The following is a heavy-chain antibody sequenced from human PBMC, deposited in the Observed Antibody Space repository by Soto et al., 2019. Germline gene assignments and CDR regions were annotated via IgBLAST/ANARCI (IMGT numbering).Heavy chain of an antibody. CDR3: ARDRSTDFGLDV. J-gene: IGHJ6*02. CDR2: ISDGGERT. V-gene: IGHV3-23*01. CDR1: GFTFTDYV. Sequence: LRLSCVASGFTFTDYVMSWVRQVPGKGLEWVSSISDGGERTDYRDSVRGRFTISRDNARFTLHLQMNSLRVDDTATYFCARDRSTDFGLDVWGQGTTVTVSS. D-gene: IGHD3-3*01.